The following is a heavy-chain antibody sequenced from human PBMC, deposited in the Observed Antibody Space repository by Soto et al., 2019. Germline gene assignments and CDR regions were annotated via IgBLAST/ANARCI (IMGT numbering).Heavy chain of an antibody. V-gene: IGHV3-64*01. Sequence: GGSLRLSCAASGFTFSSYAMHWIRQAPGKGLDYVSAITPNGGSTYYANSVKGRFTISRDNSKNTLYLQMGSLRAEDMAVYYCARELGDYYDSSGYYPYYFDLWGQGTLVTVSS. CDR1: GFTFSSYA. CDR2: ITPNGGST. J-gene: IGHJ4*02. CDR3: ARELGDYYDSSGYYPYYFDL. D-gene: IGHD3-22*01.